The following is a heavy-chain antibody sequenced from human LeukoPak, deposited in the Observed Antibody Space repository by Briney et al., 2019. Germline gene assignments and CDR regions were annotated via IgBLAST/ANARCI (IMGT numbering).Heavy chain of an antibody. CDR2: IYYSGNT. Sequence: PSETLSLTCTVSGGSISSISYYWGWIRQPPGKGLEWIASIYYSGNTYYNPSLKSRVTISVDTSKNQFSLKVSSVTAADTAVYYCARDQSGYCSGGSCYPQENWFDPWGQGTLVTVSS. CDR3: ARDQSGYCSGGSCYPQENWFDP. CDR1: GGSISSISYY. J-gene: IGHJ5*02. V-gene: IGHV4-39*07. D-gene: IGHD2-15*01.